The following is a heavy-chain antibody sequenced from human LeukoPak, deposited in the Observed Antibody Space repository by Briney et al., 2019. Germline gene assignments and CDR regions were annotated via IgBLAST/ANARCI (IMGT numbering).Heavy chain of an antibody. V-gene: IGHV3-23*01. CDR3: AKRSVVPAAGFDY. D-gene: IGHD2-2*01. J-gene: IGHJ4*02. CDR1: GFTFSSYA. Sequence: GGSLRLSCAASGFTFSSYAMSWVRQAPGKGLEWGSAISGSGGSTYYADSVKGRFTISRDNSKNTLYLQMSSLRAEDTAVYYCAKRSVVPAAGFDYWGQGTLVTVSS. CDR2: ISGSGGST.